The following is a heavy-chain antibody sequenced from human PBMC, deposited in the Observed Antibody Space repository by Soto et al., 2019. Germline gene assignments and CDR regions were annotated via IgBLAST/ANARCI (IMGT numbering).Heavy chain of an antibody. J-gene: IGHJ6*02. CDR1: GGSMSSDNYH. Sequence: QVQLQQSGPGLVKPSQTLSLTCTVSGGSMSSDNYHWTWIRQPPGKGLEWIGYVYYSGSVFYNPSLKSRLSISVDTSKNQFSLKLTSVTAADTAVYFCAREDDGGDRDYYGLDVWGQGTTVTVSS. CDR3: AREDDGGDRDYYGLDV. D-gene: IGHD2-21*02. V-gene: IGHV4-30-4*08. CDR2: VYYSGSV.